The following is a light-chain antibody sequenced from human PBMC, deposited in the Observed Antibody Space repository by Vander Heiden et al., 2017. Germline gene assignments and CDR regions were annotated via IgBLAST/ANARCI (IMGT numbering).Light chain of an antibody. J-gene: IGKJ2*01. V-gene: IGKV3-15*01. CDR2: GAS. CDR3: QQYNSCPFT. Sequence: VITQSRAALSVSTVAISTLSCRASQSVRGNLAWYQQKPGQAPRLLIYGASARATGIPARFSGSASGTDFTLTISILHAEDFTVYYCQQYNSCPFTFGQGTKLEIK. CDR1: QSVRGN.